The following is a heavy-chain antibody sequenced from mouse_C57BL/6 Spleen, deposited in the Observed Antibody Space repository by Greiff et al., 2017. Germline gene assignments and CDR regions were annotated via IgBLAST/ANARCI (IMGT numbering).Heavy chain of an antibody. V-gene: IGHV1-82*01. J-gene: IGHJ3*01. D-gene: IGHD3-2*02. CDR3: ARPAQATGGFAY. CDR2: IYPGDGDT. CDR1: GYAFSSSW. Sequence: VQLQQSGPELVKPGASVKISCKASGYAFSSSWMNWVKQRPGKGLEWIGRIYPGDGDTNYNGKFKGKATLTADKSSSTAYMQLSSLTSEDSAVYFCARPAQATGGFAYWGQGTLVTVSA.